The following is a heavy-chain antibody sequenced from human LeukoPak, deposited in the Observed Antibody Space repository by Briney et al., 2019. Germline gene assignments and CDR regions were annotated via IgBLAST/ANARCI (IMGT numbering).Heavy chain of an antibody. CDR2: IYYSGST. Sequence: PSETLSLTCTVSGGSISSYYWSWIRQPPGKGLEWIGYIYYSGSTNYNPSLKSRVTISVDTSKNQFSLKLSSVTAADTAVYYCARQYGPASGSPPFDYWGQGTLVTVSS. V-gene: IGHV4-59*08. J-gene: IGHJ4*02. CDR1: GGSISSYY. D-gene: IGHD1-26*01. CDR3: ARQYGPASGSPPFDY.